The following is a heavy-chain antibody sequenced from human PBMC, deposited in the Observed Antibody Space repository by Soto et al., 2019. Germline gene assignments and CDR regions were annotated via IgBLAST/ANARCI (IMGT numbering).Heavy chain of an antibody. CDR2: INPNSGGT. CDR1: GYTFTGYY. D-gene: IGHD2-21*02. CDR3: ARGHIVVVTAILDGMDV. J-gene: IGHJ6*02. V-gene: IGHV1-2*04. Sequence: QVQLVQSGAEVKKPGASVKVSCKASGYTFTGYYMHWVRQAPGQGLEWMGWINPNSGGTNYAQKFQGWVTMTRDTSISTAYRELSRLRSDDTAVYYCARGHIVVVTAILDGMDVWGQGTTVTVSS.